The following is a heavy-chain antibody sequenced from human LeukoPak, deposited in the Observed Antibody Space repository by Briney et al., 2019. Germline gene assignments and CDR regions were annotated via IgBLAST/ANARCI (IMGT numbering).Heavy chain of an antibody. CDR3: AKTLGYCSGGSCYSGVIDY. Sequence: GGSLRLSCAASGFTFTSYAMSWVRQAPGKGLEWVSAISGSGVRTYYADSMKGRFTISRDNSKNTLYLQMNSLRAEDTAVYYCAKTLGYCSGGSCYSGVIDYWGQGTLVTVSS. V-gene: IGHV3-23*01. CDR2: ISGSGVRT. D-gene: IGHD2-15*01. J-gene: IGHJ4*02. CDR1: GFTFTSYA.